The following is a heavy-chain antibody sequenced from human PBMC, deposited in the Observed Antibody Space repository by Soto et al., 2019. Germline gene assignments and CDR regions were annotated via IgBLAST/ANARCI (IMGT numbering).Heavy chain of an antibody. CDR1: GYSFTSYW. D-gene: IGHD3-9*01. Sequence: LGESLKISCKGSGYSFTSYWIGWVRQMPGKSIGWMGFYYHSPAQARYRPSFQGQGSTSANTSISTAYRQWRGLKASDTAMYYCARRVRYFDYCMDVWGQGTTVTVSS. CDR2: YYHSPAQA. V-gene: IGHV5-51*01. J-gene: IGHJ6*02. CDR3: ARRVRYFDYCMDV.